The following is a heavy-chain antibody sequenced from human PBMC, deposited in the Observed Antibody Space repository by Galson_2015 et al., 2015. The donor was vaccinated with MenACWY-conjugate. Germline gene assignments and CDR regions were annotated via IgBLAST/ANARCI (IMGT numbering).Heavy chain of an antibody. CDR1: GFSLRTYEMC. D-gene: IGHD3-22*01. CDR2: IDWGGNK. J-gene: IGHJ3*02. CDR3: ARMHIVLDATDAFDI. V-gene: IGHV2-70*11. Sequence: PALVTPTPTLTLPCTFSGFSLRTYEMCIYWVRQPPGKALEWLARIDWGGNKYYTTSLKTRLTISKDTSTNQVVLTMTNVDPVDTATYYCARMHIVLDATDAFDIWGQGTMVTVSS.